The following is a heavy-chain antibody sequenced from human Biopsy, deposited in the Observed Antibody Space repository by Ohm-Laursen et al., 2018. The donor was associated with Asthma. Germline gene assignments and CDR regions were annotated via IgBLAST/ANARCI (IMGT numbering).Heavy chain of an antibody. D-gene: IGHD2-21*02. CDR1: GDSIDSGDYS. Sequence: TLSLNCAVSGDSIDSGDYSWTWIRQSPGVGLEWIGYIYRNGDTYYNPPLKNRVTISIDRSKNQFSLRLRSVTAVDTAVYYCARGWNCGGDCYSLDSWGQGTLVTVSS. CDR2: IYRNGDT. V-gene: IGHV4-30-2*06. J-gene: IGHJ4*02. CDR3: ARGWNCGGDCYSLDS.